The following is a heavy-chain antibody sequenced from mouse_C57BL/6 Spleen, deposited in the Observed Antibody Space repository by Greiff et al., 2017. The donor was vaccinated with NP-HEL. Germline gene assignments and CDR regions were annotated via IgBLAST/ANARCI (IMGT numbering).Heavy chain of an antibody. CDR3: ARCSNYGGYDYAMDY. J-gene: IGHJ4*01. D-gene: IGHD2-5*01. CDR1: GYSFTGYY. V-gene: IGHV1-31*01. Sequence: VQLQQSGPELVKPGASVKISCKASGYSFTGYYMHWVKQSHGNILDWIGYIYPYNGVSSYNQKFKGKATLTVDKSSSTAYMALRSLTSEDSAVYYCARCSNYGGYDYAMDYWGQGTSVTVSS. CDR2: IYPYNGVS.